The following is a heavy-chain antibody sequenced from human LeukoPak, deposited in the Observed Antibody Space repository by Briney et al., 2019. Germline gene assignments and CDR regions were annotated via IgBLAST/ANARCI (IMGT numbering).Heavy chain of an antibody. Sequence: GGSLRLSCATSGFTFSNYGMHWVRQAPGKGLEWVAFIRYDGSNKYYADSVKGRFTISRDNSKNTLYLQMNSLRAEDTAVYYCAKDELATSRAFDYWGQGTLVTVSS. V-gene: IGHV3-30*02. D-gene: IGHD5-24*01. CDR2: IRYDGSNK. CDR3: AKDELATSRAFDY. CDR1: GFTFSNYG. J-gene: IGHJ4*02.